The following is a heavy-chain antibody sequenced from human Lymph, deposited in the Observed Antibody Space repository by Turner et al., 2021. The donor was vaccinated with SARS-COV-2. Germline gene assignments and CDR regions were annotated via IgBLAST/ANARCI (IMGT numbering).Heavy chain of an antibody. D-gene: IGHD3-3*01. Sequence: EVQLVESGGGLIQPGGSLRLSCAAPGFTVSSNYMRWGRQAPGKGLELVSIIYNGGSTYNAGSMKGRLTITRNNSKNTLYLQMNSLGAEDTAVYYCARDLMEVGGMDVWGQGTTVTVSS. CDR3: ARDLMEVGGMDV. CDR1: GFTVSSNY. V-gene: IGHV3-53*01. J-gene: IGHJ6*02. CDR2: IYNGGST.